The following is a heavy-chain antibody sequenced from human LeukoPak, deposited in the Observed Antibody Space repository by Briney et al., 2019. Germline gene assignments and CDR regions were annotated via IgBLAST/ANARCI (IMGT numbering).Heavy chain of an antibody. D-gene: IGHD3-10*01. CDR3: ARSMVRGPYYYYGMDV. CDR1: GYTFTSYY. V-gene: IGHV1-46*01. Sequence: ASVKVSCKASGYTFTSYYMHWVRQAPGQGLEWMGIINPSGGSTSYTQKFQGRVTMTRDTSTSTVYMELSSLRSEDTAVYYYARSMVRGPYYYYGMDVWGKGTTVTVSS. J-gene: IGHJ6*04. CDR2: INPSGGST.